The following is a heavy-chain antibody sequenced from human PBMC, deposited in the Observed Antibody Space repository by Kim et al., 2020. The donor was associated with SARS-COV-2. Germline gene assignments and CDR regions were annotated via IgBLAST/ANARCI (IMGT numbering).Heavy chain of an antibody. J-gene: IGHJ6*02. Sequence: GGSLRLSCAASGFTFRSYGMHWVRQAPGKGLVWVSRISSDGTGTTYAASVKGRFTISRDNAKNTLYLQMTSLRVEDTAVYYCARGSHFTPDVWGQGTTVTVS. D-gene: IGHD2-15*01. V-gene: IGHV3-74*03. CDR1: GFTFRSYG. CDR3: ARGSHFTPDV. CDR2: ISSDGTGT.